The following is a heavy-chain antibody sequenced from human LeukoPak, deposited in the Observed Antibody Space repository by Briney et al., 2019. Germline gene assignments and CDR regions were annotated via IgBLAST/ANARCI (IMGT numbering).Heavy chain of an antibody. CDR3: ARDQSEFNYDFWSGYSHGMDV. D-gene: IGHD3-3*01. V-gene: IGHV3-21*01. CDR1: GFTFSSYS. CDR2: ISSSSSYI. J-gene: IGHJ6*02. Sequence: PGGSLRLSCAASGFTFSSYSMNWVRQAPGKGLEWVSSISSSSSYIYYADSVKGRFTISRDNAKNSLYLQMNSLRAEDTAVYYCARDQSEFNYDFWSGYSHGMDVWGQGTTVTVSS.